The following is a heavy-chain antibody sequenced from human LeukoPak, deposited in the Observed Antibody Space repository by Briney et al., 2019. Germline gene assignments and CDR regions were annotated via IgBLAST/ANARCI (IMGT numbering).Heavy chain of an antibody. Sequence: SVRVSCEACRDTFSRYAISWVRQAPGQGLECRGEIIPMFGTANYTQKSQGRVTITADKSTSTAYMELSSLRSEDTAVYYCARGLDWGVTTGYFDLWGRGTVVSVPS. CDR3: ARGLDWGVTTGYFDL. CDR1: RDTFSRYA. D-gene: IGHD4-17*01. V-gene: IGHV1-69*06. CDR2: IIPMFGTA. J-gene: IGHJ2*01.